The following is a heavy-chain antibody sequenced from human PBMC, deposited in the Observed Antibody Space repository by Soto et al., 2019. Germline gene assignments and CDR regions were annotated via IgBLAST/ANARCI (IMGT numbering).Heavy chain of an antibody. V-gene: IGHV3-48*01. J-gene: IGHJ6*03. CDR3: ARLAMVRGVMNYYYMDV. CDR2: ISSSSTI. Sequence: GGSLRLSCAASGFTFSSYSMNWVRQAPGKGLEWVSYISSSSTIYYADSVKGRFTISRDNAKNSLYLQMNSLRAEDTAVYYCARLAMVRGVMNYYYMDVWGKGTTVTVSS. D-gene: IGHD3-10*01. CDR1: GFTFSSYS.